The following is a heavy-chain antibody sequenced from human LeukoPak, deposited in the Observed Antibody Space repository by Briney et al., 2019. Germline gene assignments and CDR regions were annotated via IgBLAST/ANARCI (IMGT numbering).Heavy chain of an antibody. J-gene: IGHJ4*02. V-gene: IGHV1-8*03. CDR3: ATRASIFGVVMGDY. CDR2: MNPNSGNT. Sequence: GASVKVSCKASGGTFSSYAISWVRQAPGQGLEWMGWMNPNSGNTGYAQKFQGRVTITRNTSISTAYMELSSLRSEDTAVYYCATRASIFGVVMGDYWGQGTLVTVSS. CDR1: GGTFSSYA. D-gene: IGHD3-3*01.